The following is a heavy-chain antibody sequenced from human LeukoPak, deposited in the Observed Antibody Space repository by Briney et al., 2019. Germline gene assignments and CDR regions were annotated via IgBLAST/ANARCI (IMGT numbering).Heavy chain of an antibody. CDR3: AKYVFSYGSGSYLAH. Sequence: GGSLRLSCAASGLTVSKNYMSWVRQAPGKGLEWLSGISGSGKNTYYADSVKGRFIISRDNPKNTVYLQINSLGAEDTAVYYCAKYVFSYGSGSYLAHWGQGTQVTVSS. CDR2: ISGSGKNT. CDR1: GLTVSKNY. V-gene: IGHV3-23*01. D-gene: IGHD3-10*01. J-gene: IGHJ4*02.